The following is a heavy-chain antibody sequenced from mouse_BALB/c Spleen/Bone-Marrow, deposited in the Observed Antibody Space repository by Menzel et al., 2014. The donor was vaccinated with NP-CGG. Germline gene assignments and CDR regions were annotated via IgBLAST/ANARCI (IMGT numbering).Heavy chain of an antibody. D-gene: IGHD2-3*01. J-gene: IGHJ3*01. Sequence: QVQLKESGPGLVQPSQSLSISCTVSGFSLTSYGVHWVRQSAGKGLEWLGVIWSGGSTDYNAAFISRLSISKDNSKSQVFFKMNSLQANDAAIYYCATDGYYVRFAYWGQGTLVTASA. V-gene: IGHV2-2*02. CDR3: ATDGYYVRFAY. CDR2: IWSGGST. CDR1: GFSLTSYG.